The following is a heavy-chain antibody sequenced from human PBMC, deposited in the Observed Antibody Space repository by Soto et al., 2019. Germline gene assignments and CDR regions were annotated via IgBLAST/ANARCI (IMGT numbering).Heavy chain of an antibody. J-gene: IGHJ4*02. CDR1: GFTFSNYA. D-gene: IGHD1-26*01. CDR3: AKALVGEVGATDY. CDR2: ITRTDST. V-gene: IGHV3-23*01. Sequence: PGGSVRLSCTASGFTFSNYAMSWVRQAPGKGLEWVSAITRTDSTYYADSVKGRFTISRDNSRNTLYLQMNSLGAEDAALYYCAKALVGEVGATDYWGQGTLVTVSS.